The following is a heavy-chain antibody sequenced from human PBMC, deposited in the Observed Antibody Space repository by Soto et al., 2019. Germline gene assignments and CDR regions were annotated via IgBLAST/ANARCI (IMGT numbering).Heavy chain of an antibody. CDR3: ARAGFSYGHLLF. D-gene: IGHD3-10*01. J-gene: IGHJ4*02. CDR2: VFYSGAT. Sequence: SETLSLTCNVSGGPIKTGDYYWNWIRQPPGKGLEWIGYVFYSGATNYSPSLKSRAAISMDTSKNQFSLSLTSVTAADTAAYYCARAGFSYGHLLFWGQGIRVTVSS. V-gene: IGHV4-30-4*01. CDR1: GGPIKTGDYY.